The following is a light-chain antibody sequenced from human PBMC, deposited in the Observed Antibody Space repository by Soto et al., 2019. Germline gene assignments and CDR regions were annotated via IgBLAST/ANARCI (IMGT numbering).Light chain of an antibody. J-gene: IGLJ1*01. Sequence: QSVLTQPASVSGSPGQSITISCTGTSSDVGGYNYVSWYQQHPGKAPKLMIYDVSDRPSGVSDRFSGSKSGNAASLTISGLQAEYVADSSCSSYTSSSTEVFGTGIKVTVL. CDR3: SSYTSSSTEV. V-gene: IGLV2-14*01. CDR1: SSDVGGYNY. CDR2: DVS.